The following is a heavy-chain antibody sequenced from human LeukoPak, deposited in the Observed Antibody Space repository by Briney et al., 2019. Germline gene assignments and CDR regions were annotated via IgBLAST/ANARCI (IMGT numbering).Heavy chain of an antibody. V-gene: IGHV3-7*01. CDR3: ARDAFGDFSY. J-gene: IGHJ4*02. D-gene: IGHD3-10*01. CDR2: IRKDGGDI. Sequence: GGSLRLSCVGSGLSLGNYWMDWVRQAPGKGLEWVANIRKDGGDIHYVDSVKGRFTTSRDNAKNSVYLQMHRLRAEDTAVYYCARDAFGDFSYWGQGILVTVSS. CDR1: GLSLGNYW.